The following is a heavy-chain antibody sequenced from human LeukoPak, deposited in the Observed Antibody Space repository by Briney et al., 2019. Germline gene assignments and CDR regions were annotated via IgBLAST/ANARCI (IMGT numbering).Heavy chain of an antibody. CDR3: AKALFDSSGYYYAY. Sequence: GGSLRLSCAASGFTFSSFAMTWVRQAPGKGLEWVSAISGRGDSTYYADSVKGRFSISRDNSKNTLFLQVKSLRAEDTAVYYCAKALFDSSGYYYAYWGQGTLVTVSS. J-gene: IGHJ4*02. V-gene: IGHV3-23*01. CDR1: GFTFSSFA. D-gene: IGHD3-22*01. CDR2: ISGRGDST.